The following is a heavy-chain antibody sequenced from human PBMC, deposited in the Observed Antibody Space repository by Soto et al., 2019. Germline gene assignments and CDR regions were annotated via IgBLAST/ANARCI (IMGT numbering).Heavy chain of an antibody. D-gene: IGHD6-6*01. V-gene: IGHV1-69*06. J-gene: IGHJ5*02. CDR1: GGTLNSQS. CDR2: IIPMFGTP. Sequence: QVQVFQSGAEVKKPGSSVRVSCKVSGGTLNSQSITWVRQAPGQGLEWMGGIIPMFGTPTDAQKFRGRVTISAHTSTSTVYRELRSLSAQDTAVYYSATALAARRKPYNWLDAWGQGTLVTVST. CDR3: ATALAARRKPYNWLDA.